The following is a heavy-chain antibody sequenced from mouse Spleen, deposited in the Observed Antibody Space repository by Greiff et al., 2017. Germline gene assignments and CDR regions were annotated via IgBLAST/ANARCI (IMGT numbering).Heavy chain of an antibody. CDR3: ASGHDYFDY. CDR2: ISYDGSN. CDR1: GYSITSGYY. J-gene: IGHJ2*01. D-gene: IGHD3-3*01. V-gene: IGHV3-6*01. Sequence: VQLKESGPGLVKPSQSLSLTCSVTGYSITSGYYWNWIRQFPGNKLEWMGYISYDGSNNYNPSLKNRISITRDTSKNQFFLKLNSVTTEDTATYYCASGHDYFDYWGQGTTLTVSS.